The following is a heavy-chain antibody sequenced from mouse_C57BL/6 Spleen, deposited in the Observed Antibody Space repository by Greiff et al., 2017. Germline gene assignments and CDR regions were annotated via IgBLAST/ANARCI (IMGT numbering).Heavy chain of an antibody. CDR3: AREVSIGAMDY. CDR2: INPNNGGT. CDR1: GYTFTDYY. D-gene: IGHD2-10*02. Sequence: EVQLQQSGPELVKPGASVKISCKASGYTFTDYYMNWVKQSHGKSLEWIGDINPNNGGTSYNQKFKGKATLTVDKSSSTAYMDLSSLASEDSAVYYCAREVSIGAMDYWGQGISVTGSS. V-gene: IGHV1-26*01. J-gene: IGHJ4*01.